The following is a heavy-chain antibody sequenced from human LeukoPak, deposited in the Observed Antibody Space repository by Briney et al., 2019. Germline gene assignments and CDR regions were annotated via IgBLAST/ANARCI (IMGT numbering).Heavy chain of an antibody. CDR1: GGSISSSSYY. D-gene: IGHD3-16*02. J-gene: IGHJ6*02. V-gene: IGHV4-39*07. CDR2: IYYSGST. CDR3: ARDPKDYVWGSYRYSHYYGMDV. Sequence: SETLSLTCTVSGGSISSSSYYWGWSRQPPGKGLGWFGRIYYSGSTYYHPSRQSRVPISVDTPKNQFSLKLSSVTAADTAVYYCARDPKDYVWGSYRYSHYYGMDVWGQGTTVTVSS.